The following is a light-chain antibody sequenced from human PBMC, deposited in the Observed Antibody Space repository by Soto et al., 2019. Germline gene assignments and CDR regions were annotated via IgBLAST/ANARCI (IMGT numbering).Light chain of an antibody. CDR3: QQYGSSSWT. Sequence: EIVLTQSPGTLSLSPGERATLSCRASQSVSSSYLAWYQQKPGQAPRLLIYGASSRATGIPDRFSGSGSGKDFTLTISRLEPEDFAVYYCQQYGSSSWTFGQGTKV. CDR2: GAS. CDR1: QSVSSSY. V-gene: IGKV3-20*01. J-gene: IGKJ1*01.